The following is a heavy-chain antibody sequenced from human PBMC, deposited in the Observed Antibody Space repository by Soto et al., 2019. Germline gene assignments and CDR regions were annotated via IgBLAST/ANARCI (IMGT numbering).Heavy chain of an antibody. CDR1: GGSISSGGYY. CDR2: IYYSGST. Sequence: SETLSLTCTVSGGSISSGGYYWSWIRQHPGKGLEWIGYIYYSGSTYYNPSLKSRVTISVDTSKNQFSLKLSSVTAADTAVYYCASGSYYYDSSGSFDYWGQRTLVTVSS. D-gene: IGHD3-22*01. CDR3: ASGSYYYDSSGSFDY. V-gene: IGHV4-31*03. J-gene: IGHJ4*02.